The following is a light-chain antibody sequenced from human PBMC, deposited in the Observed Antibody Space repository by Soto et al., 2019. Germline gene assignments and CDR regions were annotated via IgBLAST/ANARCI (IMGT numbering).Light chain of an antibody. V-gene: IGKV2-30*01. CDR3: MQGTYWPPT. J-gene: IGKJ1*01. CDR1: QSIVYSDGQAY. Sequence: DVVMTQSPLSLPVTLGQQACITCTSSQSIVYSDGQAYLSWFQQRPGQSPRRLIYRASNRDSGVPDRFSGSGSGTDFTLQIDMVEAEDVGIYYCMQGTYWPPTFGRGTRVEIK. CDR2: RAS.